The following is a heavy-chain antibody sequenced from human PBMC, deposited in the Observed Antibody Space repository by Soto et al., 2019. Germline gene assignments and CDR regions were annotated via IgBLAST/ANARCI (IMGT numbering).Heavy chain of an antibody. V-gene: IGHV3-74*01. Sequence: PGGSLRLSCAASGFTFSSYWMHWVRQAPGKGLVWVSRINSDGSSTSYADSVKGRFTISRDNAKNTLYLQMNSLRAEDTAVYYCARARRDGYNLFDYWGQGTLVTVSS. J-gene: IGHJ4*02. D-gene: IGHD5-12*01. CDR1: GFTFSSYW. CDR2: INSDGSST. CDR3: ARARRDGYNLFDY.